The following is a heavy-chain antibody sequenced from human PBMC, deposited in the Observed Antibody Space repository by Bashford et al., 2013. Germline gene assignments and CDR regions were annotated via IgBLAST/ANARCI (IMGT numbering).Heavy chain of an antibody. CDR3: ARAGDSSGYYYGYYYYGMDV. CDR2: IYYSGST. D-gene: IGHD3-22*01. Sequence: WIRQPPGKGLEWIGYIYYSGSTYYNPSLKSRVTISVDTSKNQFSLKLSSVTAADTAVYYCARAGDSSGYYYGYYYYGMDVWGQGTTVTVSS. V-gene: IGHV4-31*02. J-gene: IGHJ6*02.